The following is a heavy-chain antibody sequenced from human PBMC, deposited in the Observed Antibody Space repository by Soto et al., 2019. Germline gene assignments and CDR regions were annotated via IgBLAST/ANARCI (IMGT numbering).Heavy chain of an antibody. CDR2: IKSITDGGTI. Sequence: GGSLRLSCAASGITFSNAWMTWVRQAPGKGLEWVGRIKSITDGGTIDYAAPVKGRFTISRDDSKDTLYLQMNNLRTEDTAVYHCTTDSADIVVVPATFGMDVWGQGTTVTVS. CDR3: TTDSADIVVVPATFGMDV. D-gene: IGHD2-2*01. CDR1: GITFSNAW. V-gene: IGHV3-15*01. J-gene: IGHJ6*02.